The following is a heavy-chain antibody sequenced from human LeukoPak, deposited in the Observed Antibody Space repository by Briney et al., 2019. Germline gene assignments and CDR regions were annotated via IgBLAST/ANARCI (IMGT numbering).Heavy chain of an antibody. J-gene: IGHJ4*02. Sequence: GASVTVSCTASGYTFTGYYMHWVRQAPGQGLEWMGWINPNSGGTNYAQKFQGRVTMTRDTSISTAYMELSRLRSDDTAVYYCARAAYGSGSYIYWGQGTLVTVSS. CDR2: INPNSGGT. CDR1: GYTFTGYY. CDR3: ARAAYGSGSYIY. V-gene: IGHV1-2*02. D-gene: IGHD3-10*01.